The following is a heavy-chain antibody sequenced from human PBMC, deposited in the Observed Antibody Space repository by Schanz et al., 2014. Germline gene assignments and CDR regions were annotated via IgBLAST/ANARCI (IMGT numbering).Heavy chain of an antibody. D-gene: IGHD3-10*01. J-gene: IGHJ4*02. CDR3: ARDNYYGSGSCAY. Sequence: EVHLVESGGGLVKRGGSLRLSCAASGFTLSSYWMHWVRQVPGKGLEWVSCTNGDGTNAKYADSVKGRFTISRDNAKNSMYLHMKSLRGEDTAVYYCARDNYYGSGSCAYWGQGTLVTVSS. CDR2: TNGDGTNA. V-gene: IGHV3-74*01. CDR1: GFTLSSYW.